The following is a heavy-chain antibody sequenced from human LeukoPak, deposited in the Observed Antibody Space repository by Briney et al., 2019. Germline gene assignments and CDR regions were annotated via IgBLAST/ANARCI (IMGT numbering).Heavy chain of an antibody. CDR1: GGSISSSSYY. J-gene: IGHJ4*02. CDR2: ISHSGST. Sequence: SETLSLTCTVSGGSISSSSYYWGWIRQPPGKGLEWVGTISHSGSTYYNPSLESRVTVSVDTSKNQFSLKLSSVTAADTAVYYCARRRLAASALDYWGQGTLVTVSS. V-gene: IGHV4-39*01. D-gene: IGHD6-13*01. CDR3: ARRRLAASALDY.